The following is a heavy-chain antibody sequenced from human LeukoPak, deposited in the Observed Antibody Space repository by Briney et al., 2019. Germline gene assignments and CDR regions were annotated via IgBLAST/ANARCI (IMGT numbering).Heavy chain of an antibody. CDR3: ARGLRITMIVVVTQNWFDP. V-gene: IGHV1-2*02. D-gene: IGHD3-22*01. Sequence: GASVKVSCKASGYTFTGYYMHWVRQAPGQGLEWMGWINPNSGGTNYAQKFQGRVTMTRDTSISTAYMELSRLRSDDTAVYYCARGLRITMIVVVTQNWFDPWGQGTLVTVSS. CDR1: GYTFTGYY. CDR2: INPNSGGT. J-gene: IGHJ5*02.